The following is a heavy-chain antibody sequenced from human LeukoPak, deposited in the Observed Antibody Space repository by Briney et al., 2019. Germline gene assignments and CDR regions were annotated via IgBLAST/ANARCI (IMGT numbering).Heavy chain of an antibody. Sequence: PGGSLRLSCAASGFTFSSYSMNWVRQAPGKGLEWVSYISSSSSYIYYADSVKGRFTISRDNAKNSLYLQMNSLRAEDTAVYYCARDPGPLLYSSPMDVWGKGTTVTVSS. CDR1: GFTFSSYS. CDR2: ISSSSSYI. J-gene: IGHJ6*03. V-gene: IGHV3-21*05. CDR3: ARDPGPLLYSSPMDV. D-gene: IGHD6-19*01.